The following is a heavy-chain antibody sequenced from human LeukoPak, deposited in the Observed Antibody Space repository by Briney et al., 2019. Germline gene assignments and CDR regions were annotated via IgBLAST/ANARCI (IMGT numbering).Heavy chain of an antibody. CDR3: ARLRDIVVVTGFDY. J-gene: IGHJ4*02. Sequence: GASVKVSCKASGYTFTGYYMHWVRQAPGQGLEWMGWINPNSGGTNYAQKFQGRVTMTRDTSISTAYMELSRLRSDDTAVYYCARLRDIVVVTGFDYWGQGTLVTVSS. V-gene: IGHV1-2*02. CDR1: GYTFTGYY. D-gene: IGHD2-21*02. CDR2: INPNSGGT.